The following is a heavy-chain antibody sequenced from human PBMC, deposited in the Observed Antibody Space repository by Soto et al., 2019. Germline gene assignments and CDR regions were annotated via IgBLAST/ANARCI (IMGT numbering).Heavy chain of an antibody. D-gene: IGHD6-19*01. CDR3: ARTVEVAGAYRYFDL. V-gene: IGHV4-39*01. CDR1: GGSISSSSYY. Sequence: SETLSLTCTVSGGSISSSSYYWGWIRQPPGKGLEWIGSIYYSGSTYYNPSLKSRVTISVDTSKNQFSLKLSSVTAADTAVYYCARTVEVAGAYRYFDLWGRGTLVTVSS. J-gene: IGHJ2*01. CDR2: IYYSGST.